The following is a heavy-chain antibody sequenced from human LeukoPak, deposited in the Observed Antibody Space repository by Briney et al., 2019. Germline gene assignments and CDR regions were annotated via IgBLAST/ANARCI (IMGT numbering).Heavy chain of an antibody. V-gene: IGHV3-30*04. CDR1: GFTFSNHA. CDR3: ARAVVGGKWELLRASAFDI. J-gene: IGHJ3*02. D-gene: IGHD1-26*01. CDR2: ISNDGTRK. Sequence: PGKSLRLSCAASGFTFSNHAAHWVRQAPGKGLEWVTMISNDGTRKYYIDSVKGRLTISRDENTLYLQMDSLKPEDTAVYYCARAVVGGKWELLRASAFDIWGQGTMVTVSS.